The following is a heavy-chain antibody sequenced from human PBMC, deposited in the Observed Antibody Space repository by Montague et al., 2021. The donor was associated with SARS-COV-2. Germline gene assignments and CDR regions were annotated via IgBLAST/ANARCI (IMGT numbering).Heavy chain of an antibody. J-gene: IGHJ3*02. V-gene: IGHV3-11*03. CDR2: ISGSSSYT. CDR3: AFSAFPTGAFDI. Sequence: SRRLSCAASGFPFSDYYMSWIRQAPGKGLEWVSYISGSSSYTNYADSVKGRFTISRNNAKNSLYLQMNSLRAEDTAVYYCAFSAFPTGAFDISGQGTMVTVSS. D-gene: IGHD1-26*01. CDR1: GFPFSDYY.